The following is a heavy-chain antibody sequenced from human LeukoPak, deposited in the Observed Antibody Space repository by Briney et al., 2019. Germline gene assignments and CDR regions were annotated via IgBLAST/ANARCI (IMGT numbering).Heavy chain of an antibody. CDR3: ARFPKRVDFWFWVDY. V-gene: IGHV3-11*04. Sequence: GGSLRLSCAASGFTFSDYYMSWIRQPPGKGLEWVSYISSSGNTIYYADSVKGRFTISRDNAKNSLYLHMNSLRAEDTAVYCCARFPKRVDFWFWVDYWGQGTLVTVSS. CDR1: GFTFSDYY. CDR2: ISSSGNTI. J-gene: IGHJ4*02. D-gene: IGHD3-3*01.